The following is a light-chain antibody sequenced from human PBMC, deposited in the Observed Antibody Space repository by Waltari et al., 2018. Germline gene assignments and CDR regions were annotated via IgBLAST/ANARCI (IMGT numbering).Light chain of an antibody. CDR3: QQYNNWPLT. V-gene: IGKV3-15*01. J-gene: IGKJ4*01. Sequence: TVMTQSPPTLSVSPGASATLPCRPSQSVSSDLAWSQQKPGQAPRLRIYGASSRATGIPGRFSGSGSGTEFTLTISSLQSEDFAVYYCQQYNNWPLTFGGGTKV. CDR2: GAS. CDR1: QSVSSD.